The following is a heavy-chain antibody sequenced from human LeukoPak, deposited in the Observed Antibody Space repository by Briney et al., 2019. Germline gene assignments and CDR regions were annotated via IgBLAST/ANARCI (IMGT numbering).Heavy chain of an antibody. CDR1: GYTFTNYG. D-gene: IGHD2-15*01. J-gene: IGHJ4*02. Sequence: ASVKVSCKASGYTFTNYGISWVRQAPGQGLEWMGWISAYNGHTDSAQKFQGRVTMTTDTSTNTAYMELRSLRSDDTATYYCARASAQWSDYWGQGTLVTVSS. V-gene: IGHV1-18*01. CDR2: ISAYNGHT. CDR3: ARASAQWSDY.